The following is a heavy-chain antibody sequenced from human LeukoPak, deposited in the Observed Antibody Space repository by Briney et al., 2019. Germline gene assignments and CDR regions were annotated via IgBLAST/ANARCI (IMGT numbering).Heavy chain of an antibody. CDR2: IHYSGNT. V-gene: IGHV4-39*01. J-gene: IGHJ4*02. D-gene: IGHD6-13*01. CDR1: GGSVSSSTYY. CDR3: ARAIAAAAFFDY. Sequence: SETLSLTCTVSGGSVSSSTYYWGWIRQPPGKGLEWIGSIHYSGNTFFNPSLKSRVTISVDTSKNQFSLKVRSVTAADTAVYYCARAIAAAAFFDYWGQGTLVTVSS.